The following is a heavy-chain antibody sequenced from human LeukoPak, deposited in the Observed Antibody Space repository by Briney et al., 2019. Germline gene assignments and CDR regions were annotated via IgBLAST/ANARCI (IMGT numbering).Heavy chain of an antibody. D-gene: IGHD3-10*01. J-gene: IGHJ4*02. V-gene: IGHV3-7*01. Sequence: GGSLRLSCAASGFTFSNYWMNWDRQAPGTGLEWVANIKQDGSEKDYVDSVKGRFTISRDNAKNSLYLQMNSLRAEDTAVYYCARRYGSGSYVHFDYWGQGTLVTVSS. CDR2: IKQDGSEK. CDR3: ARRYGSGSYVHFDY. CDR1: GFTFSNYW.